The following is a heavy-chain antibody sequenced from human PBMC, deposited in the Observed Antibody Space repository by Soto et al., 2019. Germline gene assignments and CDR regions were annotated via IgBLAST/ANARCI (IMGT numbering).Heavy chain of an antibody. J-gene: IGHJ4*02. V-gene: IGHV1-46*01. CDR3: ARVRGGGSEYFFDY. D-gene: IGHD2-15*01. CDR1: GYTFTRYN. Sequence: QVQLVQSGAEVKKPGASVKVSCKASGYTFTRYNVHWVRQAPGQGLEWMAIINPSGGTTYYVQKFEGRVTLTTEKSTSKVYMELSSLRSDDTAVYYCARVRGGGSEYFFDYWGQGTLVTVSS. CDR2: INPSGGTT.